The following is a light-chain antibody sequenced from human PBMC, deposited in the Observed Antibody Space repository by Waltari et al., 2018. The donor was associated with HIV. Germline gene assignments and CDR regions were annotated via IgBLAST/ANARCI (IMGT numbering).Light chain of an antibody. CDR2: RNN. CDR3: AAWDDSRRGV. Sequence: QSVLTQPPSASGTPGQRVTISCSGSGSNIGSNYVSWYQHLPGTAPKLLIYRNNQRPSGVPDRFSVSKSGTSASLAISGLRSEDEADYYCAAWDDSRRGVFGGGTKLTVL. CDR1: GSNIGSNY. V-gene: IGLV1-47*01. J-gene: IGLJ2*01.